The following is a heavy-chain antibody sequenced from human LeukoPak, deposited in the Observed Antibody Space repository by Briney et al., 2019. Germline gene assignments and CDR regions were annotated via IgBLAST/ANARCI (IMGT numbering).Heavy chain of an antibody. CDR1: GFTFSSYG. Sequence: GGSLRLSCAASGFTFSSYGMHWVRQAPGKGLEWVAVIWYDGSNKYYADSVKGRFTISGDNSKNTLYLQMNSLRAEDTAVYYCARGEYSYGHNWFDPWGQGTLVTVSS. CDR2: IWYDGSNK. CDR3: ARGEYSYGHNWFDP. V-gene: IGHV3-33*01. J-gene: IGHJ5*02. D-gene: IGHD5-18*01.